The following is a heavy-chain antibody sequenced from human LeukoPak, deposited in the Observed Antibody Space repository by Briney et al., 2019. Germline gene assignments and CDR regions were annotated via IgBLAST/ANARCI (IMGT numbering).Heavy chain of an antibody. Sequence: PGGSLRLSCAASGFTFSSYAMSWVRQAPGKGLEWVSAISGSGGSTYYADSVKGRFTISRDNSKNTLYLQMNSLRAEDTAVYYCAKDHYDFWSGYYKYYFDYWGQGTLVTVSS. CDR2: ISGSGGST. J-gene: IGHJ4*02. CDR1: GFTFSSYA. V-gene: IGHV3-23*01. D-gene: IGHD3-3*01. CDR3: AKDHYDFWSGYYKYYFDY.